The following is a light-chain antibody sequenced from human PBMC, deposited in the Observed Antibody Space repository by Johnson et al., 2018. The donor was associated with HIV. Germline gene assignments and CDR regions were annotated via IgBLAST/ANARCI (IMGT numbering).Light chain of an antibody. J-gene: IGLJ1*01. Sequence: SVLTQPPSVSAAPGQKVAISCSGSSSNIGNSYVSWYQQLPGTAPKLLIYDNNKRPSEIPDRFSGSKSGTSATLGITGLQTGDDTDYYCGSWDSSLSAFVFGTGTKVTVL. V-gene: IGLV1-51*01. CDR1: SSNIGNSY. CDR3: GSWDSSLSAFV. CDR2: DNN.